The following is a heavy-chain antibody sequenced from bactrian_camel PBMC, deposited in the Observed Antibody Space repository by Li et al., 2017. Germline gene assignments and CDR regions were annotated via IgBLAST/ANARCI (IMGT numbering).Heavy chain of an antibody. J-gene: IGHJ4*01. CDR3: AAAPPRGRLCLEYKY. V-gene: IGHV3S31*01. CDR2: SGIGSGST. CDR1: GVHYRGHC. D-gene: IGHD4*01. Sequence: VQLVESGGGSVQTGGSLRLSCAFSGVHYRGHCMGWFRQVPGKEREGVAGVYIGSGIGSGSTYVADSVKGRFTISKDNDKNTLYLEMNSLKPDDTAMYYCAAAPPRGRLCLEYKYWGQGTQVTVS.